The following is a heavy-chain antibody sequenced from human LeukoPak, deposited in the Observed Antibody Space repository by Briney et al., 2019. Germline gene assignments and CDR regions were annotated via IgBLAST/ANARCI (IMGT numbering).Heavy chain of an antibody. CDR3: ARDRYSSGWYGDY. J-gene: IGHJ4*02. CDR2: ISSSSSYI. CDR1: GFTFSSYS. D-gene: IGHD6-19*01. Sequence: TGGSLRLSCAASGFTFSSYSMNWVRQAPGKGLEWVSSISSSSSYIYYADSVKGRFTISRDSAKNTLYLQMNSLRAEDTAVYYCARDRYSSGWYGDYWGQGTLVTVSS. V-gene: IGHV3-21*01.